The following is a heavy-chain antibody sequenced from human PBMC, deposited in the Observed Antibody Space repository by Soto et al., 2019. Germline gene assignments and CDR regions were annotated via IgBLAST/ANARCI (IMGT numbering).Heavy chain of an antibody. CDR1: GYTFTSYG. V-gene: IGHV1-18*04. Sequence: ASVKVSCKASGYTFTSYGISWVGQAPGQGLEGMRWISAYNGNRNYAQKLQGRVTMTTDTSTSTANMELRSLRSEGSAVYYCARVITRRMDVWGQGTTVTVSS. CDR2: ISAYNGNR. J-gene: IGHJ6*02. CDR3: ARVITRRMDV. D-gene: IGHD3-22*01.